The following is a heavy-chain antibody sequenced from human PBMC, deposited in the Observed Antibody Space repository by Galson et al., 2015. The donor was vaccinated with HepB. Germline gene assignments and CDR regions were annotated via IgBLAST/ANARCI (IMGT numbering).Heavy chain of an antibody. Sequence: SVKVSCKVSGYTLTELSMHWVRQAPGKGLEWMGGFDPEDGETIYAQKFQGRVTMTEDTSTDTAYMELSSLRSEDTAVYYCATFCGGDCQEINRNHYWYFDLWGRGTLVTVSS. D-gene: IGHD2-21*02. CDR2: FDPEDGET. V-gene: IGHV1-24*01. CDR1: GYTLTELS. J-gene: IGHJ2*01. CDR3: ATFCGGDCQEINRNHYWYFDL.